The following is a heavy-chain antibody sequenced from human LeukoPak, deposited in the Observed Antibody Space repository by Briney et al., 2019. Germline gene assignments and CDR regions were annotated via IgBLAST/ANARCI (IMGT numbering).Heavy chain of an antibody. D-gene: IGHD5-18*01. CDR3: ASAGRYSYGATWVDY. Sequence: GGSLRLSCAASGFTFSDYYMSWIRQAPGKGLEWVSYISSSGSTIYYADPVKGRFTISRDNAKNSLYLQMNSLRAEDTAVYYCASAGRYSYGATWVDYWGQGTLVTVSS. V-gene: IGHV3-11*01. CDR1: GFTFSDYY. J-gene: IGHJ4*02. CDR2: ISSSGSTI.